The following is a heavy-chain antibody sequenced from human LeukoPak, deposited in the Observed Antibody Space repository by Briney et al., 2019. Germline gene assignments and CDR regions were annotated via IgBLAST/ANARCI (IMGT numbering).Heavy chain of an antibody. D-gene: IGHD3-22*01. CDR1: GGSISSSNW. CDR3: AKWPYYDSSGYSY. Sequence: PSETLSLTCAVSGGSISSSNWWSWVRQPPGKGLEWIGEIYHSGSTNYNPSLKSRVTISVDKSKNQFSLKLSSVTAADTAVYYCAKWPYYDSSGYSYWGQGTLVTVSS. CDR2: IYHSGST. V-gene: IGHV4-4*02. J-gene: IGHJ4*02.